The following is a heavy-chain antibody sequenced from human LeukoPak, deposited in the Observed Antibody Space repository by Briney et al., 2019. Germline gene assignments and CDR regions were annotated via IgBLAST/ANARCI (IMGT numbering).Heavy chain of an antibody. V-gene: IGHV1-69*05. J-gene: IGHJ6*03. CDR3: ARALVGGSYYYYYYMDV. D-gene: IGHD1-26*01. CDR2: IIPIFGTA. CDR1: GGTFSSYA. Sequence: SVKVSCKASGGTFSSYAISWVRQAPGQGLEWMGGIIPIFGTANYAQKFQGRVTITTDESTSTAYMELSSLRSEDTAAYYCARALVGGSYYYYYYMDVWGKGTTVTVSS.